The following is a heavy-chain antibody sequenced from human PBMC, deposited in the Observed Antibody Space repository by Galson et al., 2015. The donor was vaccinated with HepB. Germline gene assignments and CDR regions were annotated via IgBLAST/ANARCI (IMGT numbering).Heavy chain of an antibody. CDR1: GGTFSSYA. CDR3: ARDFLSGNYYDSSGTGGMDV. D-gene: IGHD3-22*01. CDR2: IIPILGIA. Sequence: SCKASGGTFSSYAISWVRQAPGQGLEWMGRIIPILGIANYAQKFQGRVTITADKSTSTAYMELSSLRSEDTAVYYCARDFLSGNYYDSSGTGGMDVWGQGTTVTVSS. J-gene: IGHJ6*02. V-gene: IGHV1-69*04.